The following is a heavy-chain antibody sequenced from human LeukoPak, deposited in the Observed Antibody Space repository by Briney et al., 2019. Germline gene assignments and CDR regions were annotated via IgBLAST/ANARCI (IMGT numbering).Heavy chain of an antibody. CDR2: ISSSSSYI. V-gene: IGHV3-21*01. J-gene: IGHJ4*02. Sequence: GGSLRLSCAASGFTFSSYSMNWVRQAPGKGLEWVSSISSSSSYIYYADSVKGRFTISRDNAKNSLYLQMNSRRAEDTAVYYCARDTDYDSSDPSGYWGQGTLVTVSS. CDR1: GFTFSSYS. CDR3: ARDTDYDSSDPSGY. D-gene: IGHD3-22*01.